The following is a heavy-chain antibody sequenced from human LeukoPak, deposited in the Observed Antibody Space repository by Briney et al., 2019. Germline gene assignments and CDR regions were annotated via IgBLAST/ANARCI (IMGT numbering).Heavy chain of an antibody. D-gene: IGHD3-3*01. J-gene: IGHJ4*02. CDR3: ARDEVLEWDHGLDH. V-gene: IGHV3-48*01. CDR1: GFTFSSYS. Sequence: GGSLRLSCAASGFTFSSYSMNWVRQAPGKGLEWVSYISSSSSTIYYADSVKGRFTISRDNAKNSLYLQMNSLRAEDTAVYYCARDEVLEWDHGLDHWGQGTLVTVSS. CDR2: ISSSSSTI.